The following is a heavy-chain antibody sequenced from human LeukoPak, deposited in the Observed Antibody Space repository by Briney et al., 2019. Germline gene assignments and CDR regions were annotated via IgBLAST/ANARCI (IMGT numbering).Heavy chain of an antibody. J-gene: IGHJ4*02. CDR3: AIIYSYAF. D-gene: IGHD5-18*01. V-gene: IGHV1-3*01. CDR1: GYTFNNYA. CDR2: IHAGNGNT. Sequence: ASVKVSCKASGYTFNNYAMHWVRQAPGQRLEWMGWIHAGNGNTKYSHKFQDRVTITRDTSVSTAYMELSRLRFEDTGVYYCAIIYSYAFWGQGTLVTVSS.